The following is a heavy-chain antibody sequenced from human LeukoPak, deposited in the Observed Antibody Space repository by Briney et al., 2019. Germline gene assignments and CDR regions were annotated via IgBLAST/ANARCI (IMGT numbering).Heavy chain of an antibody. CDR1: GYTFTSYA. Sequence: GASVKVSCKASGYTFTSYAISWVRQAPGQGLEWMGRIIPILGIANYAQKFQGRVTITADKSTSTAYMELSSLRSEDTAVYYCARDPRTEMATTWGQGTLVTVSS. J-gene: IGHJ5*02. D-gene: IGHD5-24*01. CDR2: IIPILGIA. CDR3: ARDPRTEMATT. V-gene: IGHV1-69*04.